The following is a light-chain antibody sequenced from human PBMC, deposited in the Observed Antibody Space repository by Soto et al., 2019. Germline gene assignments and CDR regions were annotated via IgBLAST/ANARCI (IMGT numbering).Light chain of an antibody. V-gene: IGKV3-15*01. CDR2: DAS. CDR1: QSVSSN. Sequence: EILMTQSPATLSVSPGERATLSCRASQSVSSNLAWYQQKPGQAPRLLIFDASTRATGIPARFSGSGSGTEFTLTIGSLQSEDFAVYYCQQYNDWPPKYTFGQGTKLEVK. CDR3: QQYNDWPPKYT. J-gene: IGKJ2*01.